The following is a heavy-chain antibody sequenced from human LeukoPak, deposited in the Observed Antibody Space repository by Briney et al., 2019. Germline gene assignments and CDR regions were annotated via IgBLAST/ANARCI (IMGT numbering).Heavy chain of an antibody. V-gene: IGHV3-7*01. D-gene: IGHD1-26*01. CDR3: ARENSGSYYQFDC. CDR2: VNQGATQK. CDR1: GFDFSSQW. Sequence: GGSLRLSCAASGFDFSSQWMSWVRQAPGKGLEWVAIVNQGATQKYYVDSVKGRFTISRDNAKNTLYLQMNSLRAEDTAVYYCARENSGSYYQFDCWGQGTLVTVSS. J-gene: IGHJ4*02.